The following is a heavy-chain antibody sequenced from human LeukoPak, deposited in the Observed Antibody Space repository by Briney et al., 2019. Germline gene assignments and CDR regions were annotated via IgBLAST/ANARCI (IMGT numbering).Heavy chain of an antibody. CDR2: INHSGST. CDR3: ARGSLITIFGVVIIGSYNWFDP. V-gene: IGHV4-34*01. Sequence: RASETLSLTCAVYGGSFSGYYWSWIRQPPGKGLEWIGEINHSGSTNYNPSLKSRVTISVDTSKNQFSLKLSSVTAADTAVYYCARGSLITIFGVVIIGSYNWFDPWGQGTLVTVSS. CDR1: GGSFSGYY. D-gene: IGHD3-3*01. J-gene: IGHJ5*02.